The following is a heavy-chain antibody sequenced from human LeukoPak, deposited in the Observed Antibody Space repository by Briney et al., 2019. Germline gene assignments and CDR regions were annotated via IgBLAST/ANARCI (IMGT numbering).Heavy chain of an antibody. J-gene: IGHJ5*02. Sequence: SETLSLTCAVYGGSFSGYYWSWIRQPPGKGLEWIGEINHSGSTNYNPSLKSRVTISVDTSKNQFSLRLSSVTAADTAVYYCARATVTTRWFDPWGQGTLVTVSS. CDR1: GGSFSGYY. V-gene: IGHV4-34*01. D-gene: IGHD4-17*01. CDR2: INHSGST. CDR3: ARATVTTRWFDP.